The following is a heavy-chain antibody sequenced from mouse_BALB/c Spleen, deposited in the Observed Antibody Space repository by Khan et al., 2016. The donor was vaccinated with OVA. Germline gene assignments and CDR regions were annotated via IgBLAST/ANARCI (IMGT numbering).Heavy chain of an antibody. J-gene: IGHJ1*03. Sequence: QIQLVQSGPELKKPGETVKISCKASGYTFTNYGMNWVKQAPGKGLKWMGWINTYTGEPTYADDFKGRFVFSLETSASTAYLQISNLKNEDMTTYFCARISSYWYSDVWGTGTTFTVSS. V-gene: IGHV9-1*02. CDR3: ARISSYWYSDV. CDR2: INTYTGEP. D-gene: IGHD6-2*01. CDR1: GYTFTNYG.